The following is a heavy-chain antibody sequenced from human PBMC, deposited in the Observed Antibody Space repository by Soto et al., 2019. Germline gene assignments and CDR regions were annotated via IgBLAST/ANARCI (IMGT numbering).Heavy chain of an antibody. CDR3: ARRALGPSCHYYPYNWFDT. CDR1: GHIFTKHW. CDR2: IDPVDSDD. V-gene: IGHV5-51*01. D-gene: IGHD3-22*01. J-gene: IGHJ5*02. Sequence: GESLKISCQGSGHIFTKHWIAWVRQKPGKGLEWIGIIDPVDSDDRYSPSFEGQVTISVDKSNNTAFLRWDKLKTSDTATYFCARRALGPSCHYYPYNWFDTWGQGTQVTVSS.